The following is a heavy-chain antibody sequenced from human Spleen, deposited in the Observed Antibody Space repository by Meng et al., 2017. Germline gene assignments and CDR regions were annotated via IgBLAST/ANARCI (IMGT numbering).Heavy chain of an antibody. CDR3: ARDNVEWEPLEGST. D-gene: IGHD1-26*01. V-gene: IGHV1-2*02. CDR2: IKPKSGGT. Sequence: ASVKVSCKASGYTFNTYYIHWVRQAPGQGLEWMGWIKPKSGGTTYAQRFQGRVTMTRDSSISTAYMELSSLTFDDTAVYYCARDNVEWEPLEGSTWGQGTLVTVSS. CDR1: GYTFNTYY. J-gene: IGHJ4*02.